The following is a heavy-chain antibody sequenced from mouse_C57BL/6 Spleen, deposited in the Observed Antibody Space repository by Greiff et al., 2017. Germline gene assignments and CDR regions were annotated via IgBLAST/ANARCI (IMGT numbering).Heavy chain of an antibody. CDR3: ARKGTVVAFYAMDY. CDR1: GFSLTSYG. V-gene: IGHV2-2*01. CDR2: IWSGGST. Sequence: QVHVKQSGPGLVQPSQSLSITCTVSGFSLTSYGVHWVRQSPGKGLEWLGVIWSGGSTDYNAAFISRLSISKDNSKSQVFFKMNSLQADDTAIYYCARKGTVVAFYAMDYWGQGTSVTVSS. J-gene: IGHJ4*01. D-gene: IGHD1-1*01.